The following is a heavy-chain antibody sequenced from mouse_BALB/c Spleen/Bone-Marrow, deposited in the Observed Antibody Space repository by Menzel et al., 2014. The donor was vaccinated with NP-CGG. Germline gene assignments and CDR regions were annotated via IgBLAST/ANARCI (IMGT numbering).Heavy chain of an antibody. Sequence: VQLQQSGAELVRPGFSVKISCKASGYTFSSYWMNWVKQRPGQGLEWIGQIYPGDGDTNYNENFRGKATLTADTSSSTAYMQLSSLTSEDSAVYFCAGWAIADALDYWGQGTSVTVSS. V-gene: IGHV1-80*01. CDR1: GYTFSSYW. CDR2: IYPGDGDT. J-gene: IGHJ4*01. CDR3: AGWAIADALDY.